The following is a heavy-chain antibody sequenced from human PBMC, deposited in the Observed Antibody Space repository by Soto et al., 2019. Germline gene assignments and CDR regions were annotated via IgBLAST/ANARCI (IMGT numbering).Heavy chain of an antibody. D-gene: IGHD2-2*01. CDR1: GYTFTSYG. Sequence: AAVKVSCKASGYTFTSYGISWVRQAPGRGLEGMGWISSYNGNTNYAQKVQGRVTLTTDTSTSTTYMELRSLRSDDTAVYYCARGPRYCSATTCFSGVTWFDPWGQGTLVTVSS. CDR3: ARGPRYCSATTCFSGVTWFDP. CDR2: ISSYNGNT. J-gene: IGHJ5*02. V-gene: IGHV1-18*04.